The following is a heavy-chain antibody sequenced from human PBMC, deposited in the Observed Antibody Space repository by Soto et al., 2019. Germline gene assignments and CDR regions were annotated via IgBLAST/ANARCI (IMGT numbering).Heavy chain of an antibody. CDR2: INYRWPA. D-gene: IGHD5-18*01. J-gene: IGHJ6*02. V-gene: IGHV4-39*02. Sequence: SETLSLTCSVSGGSINNSTSFWGWLRQSPGKGLEWIATINYRWPAEYNPSLKSRVTISVDRSRNVLSLQMNYVTAPDTAVYYCARLGYSYVKRRYYYYGMDVWGQGTTVTVSS. CDR3: ARLGYSYVKRRYYYYGMDV. CDR1: GGSINNSTSF.